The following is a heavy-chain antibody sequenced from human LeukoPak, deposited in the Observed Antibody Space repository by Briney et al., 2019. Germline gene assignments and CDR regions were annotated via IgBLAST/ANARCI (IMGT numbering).Heavy chain of an antibody. CDR2: IYYSGST. D-gene: IGHD3-10*01. CDR1: GGSISSYY. J-gene: IGHJ5*02. Sequence: PSETLSLTCTVSGGSISSYYWSWIRQPPGKGLEWIGYIYYSGSTNYNPSLKSRVTISVDTSKNQFSLKLSSVTAADTAVYYCARERLGGFNWFDPWGQGTLVTVSS. CDR3: ARERLGGFNWFDP. V-gene: IGHV4-59*01.